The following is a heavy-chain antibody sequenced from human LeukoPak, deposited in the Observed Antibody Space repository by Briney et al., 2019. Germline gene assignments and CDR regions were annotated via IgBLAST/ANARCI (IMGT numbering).Heavy chain of an antibody. CDR2: IYYSGST. V-gene: IGHV4-59*11. CDR3: ARVYSRYDILTGYYHYHFDY. CDR1: GGSISSHY. Sequence: SETLSLTCTVSGGSISSHYWSWIRQPPGKGLEWIGYIYYSGSTNYNPSLKSRVTTSVDTSKNQFSLKLSSVTAADTAVYYCARVYSRYDILTGYYHYHFDYWGQGTLVTVSS. D-gene: IGHD3-9*01. J-gene: IGHJ4*02.